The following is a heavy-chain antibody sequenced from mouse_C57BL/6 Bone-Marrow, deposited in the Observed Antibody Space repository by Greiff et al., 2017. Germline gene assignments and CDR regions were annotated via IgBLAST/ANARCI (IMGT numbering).Heavy chain of an antibody. V-gene: IGHV8-8*01. J-gene: IGHJ4*01. CDR2: IWWDDDK. CDR3: ARTTYGNYYYYAMDY. CDR1: GFSLSTFGMG. Sequence: QVTLKESGPGILQPSQTLSLTCSFSGFSLSTFGMGVGWIRQPSGKGLEWLAHIWWDDDKYYNPALKSRLTISKDTSKNQVFLKIANVDTADTATYYCARTTYGNYYYYAMDYWGQGTSVTVSS. D-gene: IGHD2-1*01.